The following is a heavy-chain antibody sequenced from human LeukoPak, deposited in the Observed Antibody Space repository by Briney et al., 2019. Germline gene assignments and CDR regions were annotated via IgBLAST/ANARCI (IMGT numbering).Heavy chain of an antibody. CDR1: GGTFSSYA. J-gene: IGHJ4*02. Sequence: SVKVSCKASGGTFSSYAISWVRQAPGQGLEWMGRIIPIFGTANYAQKFQGRVTITTDESTSTAYMELSSLRSEDTALYYCAREGSRGENYFDYWGQGTLVTVSS. V-gene: IGHV1-69*05. CDR3: AREGSRGENYFDY. CDR2: IIPIFGTA. D-gene: IGHD6-13*01.